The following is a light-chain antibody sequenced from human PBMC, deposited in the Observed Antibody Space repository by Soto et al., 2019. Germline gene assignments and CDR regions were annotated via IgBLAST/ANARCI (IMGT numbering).Light chain of an antibody. CDR3: CSYAGTYTFV. CDR1: SSDVGGYNY. Sequence: QSALTQPRSVSGSPGESVTISCTGTSSDVGGYNYVSWYQQQPDKAPKLMIYDVTKRPSGVPDRFSGSKSDNTASLTISGLQAEGEADYYCCSYAGTYTFVFGTGTKVTVL. J-gene: IGLJ1*01. V-gene: IGLV2-11*01. CDR2: DVT.